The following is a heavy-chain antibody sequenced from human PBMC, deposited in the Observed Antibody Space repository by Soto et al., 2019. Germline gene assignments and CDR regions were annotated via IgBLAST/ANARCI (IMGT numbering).Heavy chain of an antibody. D-gene: IGHD3-9*01. J-gene: IGHJ1*01. CDR3: ASDGFDSLTGTGYFQH. V-gene: IGHV1-69*02. Sequence: QIQLVHSGDEVKKPGSSVKLSCKASGGTFSSYTISWVRQAPGQELEWMGRIIPILGIANYAQKFQGRVTITADKSRITAYMELSSLRSEDTAVYYCASDGFDSLTGTGYFQHWGQGTLVTVSS. CDR2: IIPILGIA. CDR1: GGTFSSYT.